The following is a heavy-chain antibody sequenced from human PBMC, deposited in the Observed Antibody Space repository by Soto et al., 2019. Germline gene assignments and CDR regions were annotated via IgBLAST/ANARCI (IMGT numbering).Heavy chain of an antibody. V-gene: IGHV3-33*08. CDR3: GRGDGLWGLSDY. CDR2: IWADGSRQ. J-gene: IGHJ4*02. D-gene: IGHD2-8*01. Sequence: QVQLVESGGGVIQPGKSLRLSCSASGFAFSTYGMHWVRQAPGKGLEWVAVIWADGSRQFYGDSVKGRFTISRDNSKNTLFLPMNSPGGHGPAGLFWGRGDGLWGLSDYWGQGTLVTVSS. CDR1: GFAFSTYG.